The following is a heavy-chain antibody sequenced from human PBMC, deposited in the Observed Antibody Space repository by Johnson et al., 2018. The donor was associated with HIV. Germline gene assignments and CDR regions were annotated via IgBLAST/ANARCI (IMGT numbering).Heavy chain of an antibody. CDR2: IKQGGSEK. D-gene: IGHD2-8*02. V-gene: IGHV3-7*05. Sequence: VQLVESGGGLVQPGGSLRLSCAASGFTFSSYWMSWVRQAPGKGLEWVANIKQGGSEKYFVDSLKGRFIISRDNAKNSLYLQMNSLRADDTALYYCARGGYCTGGVCLGDAFDIWGQGTMVTVSS. CDR3: ARGGYCTGGVCLGDAFDI. J-gene: IGHJ3*02. CDR1: GFTFSSYW.